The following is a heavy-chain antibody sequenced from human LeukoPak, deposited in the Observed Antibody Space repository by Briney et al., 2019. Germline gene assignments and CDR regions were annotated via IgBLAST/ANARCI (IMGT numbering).Heavy chain of an antibody. D-gene: IGHD1-26*01. V-gene: IGHV3-23*01. J-gene: IGHJ4*02. Sequence: GGSLRLSCAASGFSFSSCAMSWVRQAPGKGLEWVAHISGSGGNTYYVDSVKGRFTISRDNSKNTLNLQMNSLRAEDTAVYYCATRVGPTGQRDPLFDYWGQGTLVIVSS. CDR1: GFSFSSCA. CDR3: ATRVGPTGQRDPLFDY. CDR2: ISGSGGNT.